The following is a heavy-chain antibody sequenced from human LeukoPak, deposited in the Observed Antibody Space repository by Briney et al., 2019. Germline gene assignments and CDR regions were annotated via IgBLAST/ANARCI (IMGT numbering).Heavy chain of an antibody. Sequence: SETLSLTCAVYGGSFSGYYWSWIRQPPGKGLEWIGEINHSGSTNYNPSLKSRVTISVDTSKNQFSLKLSSVTAANTAVYYCARGTMTTVTYYFDYWGQGTLVTVSS. CDR3: ARGTMTTVTYYFDY. V-gene: IGHV4-34*01. D-gene: IGHD4-17*01. J-gene: IGHJ4*02. CDR1: GGSFSGYY. CDR2: INHSGST.